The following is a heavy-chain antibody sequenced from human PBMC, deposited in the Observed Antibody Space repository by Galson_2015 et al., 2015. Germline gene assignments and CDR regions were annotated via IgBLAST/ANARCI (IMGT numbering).Heavy chain of an antibody. J-gene: IGHJ2*01. CDR3: ARDLIVVVPAATRYFEL. D-gene: IGHD2-2*01. CDR1: GFTFSSYG. CDR2: IWYDGSNK. Sequence: SLRLSCAASGFTFSSYGMHWVRQAPGKGLEWVAVIWYDGSNKYYVDSVKGRFTISRDNSKNTLYLQMNSLRAEDTAVYYCARDLIVVVPAATRYFELWVRGTLLTVSS. V-gene: IGHV3-33*01.